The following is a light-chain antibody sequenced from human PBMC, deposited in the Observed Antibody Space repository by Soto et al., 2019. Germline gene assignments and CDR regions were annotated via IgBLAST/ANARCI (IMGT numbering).Light chain of an antibody. J-gene: IGLJ2*01. CDR2: DVN. CDR3: TSWTTSTTMI. V-gene: IGLV2-14*03. CDR1: SSDIGAYNF. Sequence: ALTQPASVSASPGQSITISCTGTSSDIGAYNFVSWYQQHPGKAPKLMLYDVNIRPSGVSNRFSGSKSGNTASLTISGLQAEDEADYYCTSWTTSTTMIFGGGTQLT.